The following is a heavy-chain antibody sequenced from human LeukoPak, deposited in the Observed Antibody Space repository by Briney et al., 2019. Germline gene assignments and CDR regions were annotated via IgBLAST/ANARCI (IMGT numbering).Heavy chain of an antibody. CDR3: AKAASSSWPSYYYGMDV. D-gene: IGHD6-13*01. J-gene: IGHJ6*02. CDR1: GFTFSTYT. V-gene: IGHV3-23*01. Sequence: GGSLRPSCVASGFTFSTYTMSWVRQAPGKGLEWVSVITGSGGNTYYADSVKGRFTISKDNSKNTVYLQMSSLRADDTAVYYCAKAASSSWPSYYYGMDVWGQGTTVTVSS. CDR2: ITGSGGNT.